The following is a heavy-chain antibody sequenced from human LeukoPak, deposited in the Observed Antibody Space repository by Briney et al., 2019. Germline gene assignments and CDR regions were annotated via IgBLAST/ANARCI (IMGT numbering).Heavy chain of an antibody. V-gene: IGHV3-30*02. Sequence: PGGSLRLSCAAFGFTFNRHGFYWVRQTPGKGLEWVAVIWFDGSKKYYGDSVKGRFIISRDNSKNTVYLQMDSLRAEDTAVYYCAKALKAAGYYYYGMDVWGQGTTVTVSS. CDR1: GFTFNRHG. J-gene: IGHJ6*02. CDR3: AKALKAAGYYYYGMDV. D-gene: IGHD6-13*01. CDR2: IWFDGSKK.